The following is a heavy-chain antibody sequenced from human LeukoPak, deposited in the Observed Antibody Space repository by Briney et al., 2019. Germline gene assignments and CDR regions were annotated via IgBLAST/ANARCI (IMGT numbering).Heavy chain of an antibody. V-gene: IGHV3-30*04. J-gene: IGHJ4*02. D-gene: IGHD2-2*01. CDR3: ARGGVPAAMLLGYFDY. CDR2: ISYDGNNK. Sequence: PGGSVRLSWASSGFTFSIYAMHGVRQAPGKGVEGVAVISYDGNNKYYADSVKGRFTISRDNSKTTLYLQMNSLRAEDTAVYYCARGGVPAAMLLGYFDYWGQGTLVTVSS. CDR1: GFTFSIYA.